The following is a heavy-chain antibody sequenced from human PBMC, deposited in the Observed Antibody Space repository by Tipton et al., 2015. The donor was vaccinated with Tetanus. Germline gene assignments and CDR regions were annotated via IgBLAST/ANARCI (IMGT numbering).Heavy chain of an antibody. CDR2: IDYFGTT. CDR1: GGSISTYH. D-gene: IGHD3-3*01. J-gene: IGHJ1*01. CDR3: ARTSGYLYSSY. V-gene: IGHV4-59*01. Sequence: GSLRLSCTVSGGSISTYHWNWIRQFPGKGLEWIGYIDYFGTTKYNPSLKSRVAMSVDTSKNQLSLKLSSVTSADTAVYYCARTSGYLYSSYWGQGTLVTVSS.